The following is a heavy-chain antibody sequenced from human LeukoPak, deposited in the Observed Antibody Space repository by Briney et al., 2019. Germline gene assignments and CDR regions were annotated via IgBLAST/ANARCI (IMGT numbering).Heavy chain of an antibody. D-gene: IGHD3-10*01. Sequence: ASVKVSCKASGYTLTAYYMYWVRQAPGQGLEWMGWINPNSDDTNYAQMFEGRVTTTRDTSINTAYMELSGLTSDDTAVYYCARQSSKRLWFGELSPLDYWGQGTLVTVSS. CDR1: GYTLTAYY. J-gene: IGHJ4*02. V-gene: IGHV1-2*02. CDR2: INPNSDDT. CDR3: ARQSSKRLWFGELSPLDY.